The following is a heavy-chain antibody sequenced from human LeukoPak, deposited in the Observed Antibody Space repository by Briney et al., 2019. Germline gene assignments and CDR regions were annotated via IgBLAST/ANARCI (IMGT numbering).Heavy chain of an antibody. CDR2: INGSGGST. CDR1: GFTFSSYS. J-gene: IGHJ3*02. V-gene: IGHV3-23*01. D-gene: IGHD3-3*01. CDR3: AKPVPRDYDFWSGYFTDAFDI. Sequence: PGGSLRLSCAASGFTFSSYSMNWVRQAPGKGLEWVSAINGSGGSTYYADSVKGRFTISRDNSKNTLYLQMNSLRAEDTAVYYCAKPVPRDYDFWSGYFTDAFDIWGQGTMVTVSS.